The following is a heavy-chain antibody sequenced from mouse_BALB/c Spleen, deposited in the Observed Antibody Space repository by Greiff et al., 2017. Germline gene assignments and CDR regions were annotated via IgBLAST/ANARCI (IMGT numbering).Heavy chain of an antibody. CDR2: ISSGGGST. CDR3: ARQRGTGYFDY. Sequence: EVQGVESGGGLVKPGGSLKLSCAASGFAFSSYDMSWVRQTPAKRLEWVAYISSGGGSTYYPDTVKGRFTISRDNAKNTLYLQMSSLKSEDTAMYYCARQRGTGYFDYWGQGTTLTVSS. CDR1: GFAFSSYD. V-gene: IGHV5-12-1*01. J-gene: IGHJ2*01. D-gene: IGHD3-3*01.